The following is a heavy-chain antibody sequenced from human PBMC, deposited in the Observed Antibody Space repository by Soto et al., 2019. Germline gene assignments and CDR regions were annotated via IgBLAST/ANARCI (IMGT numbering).Heavy chain of an antibody. CDR1: GYSFTSYW. V-gene: IGHV5-51*03. CDR3: ARRLDGSAYDVRD. Sequence: EVQLVQSGAEVKKPGESLKISCKGSGYSFTSYWIAWVRQMPGKGLEWMGIIYPGDSDTRYSPSFQGQVTISADVSTSSAYLQWSSLRATDTAIYYCARRLDGSAYDVRDWGQGTLVTVSS. D-gene: IGHD3-22*01. J-gene: IGHJ4*02. CDR2: IYPGDSDT.